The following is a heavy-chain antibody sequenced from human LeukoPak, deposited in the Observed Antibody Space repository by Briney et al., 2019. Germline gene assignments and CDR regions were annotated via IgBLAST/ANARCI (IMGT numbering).Heavy chain of an antibody. CDR2: IYLGDSDT. D-gene: IGHD1-1*01. V-gene: IGHV5-51*01. J-gene: IGHJ4*02. Sequence: GESLKISCQGSGFTFTDYWIGWVRQMPGKGLEWMGIIYLGDSDTRYSPSFDGHITISADQSIGTAFLQWSSLKASDTAIYFCTRSTGNPPDYWGQGTLVTVSS. CDR3: TRSTGNPPDY. CDR1: GFTFTDYW.